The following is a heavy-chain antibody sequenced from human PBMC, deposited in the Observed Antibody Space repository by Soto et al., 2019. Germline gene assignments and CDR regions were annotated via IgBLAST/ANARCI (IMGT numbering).Heavy chain of an antibody. J-gene: IGHJ6*02. D-gene: IGHD3-9*01. CDR1: GGTFSSYA. CDR3: ARERGDILTGYQDYYYGMDV. CDR2: IIPILGIA. V-gene: IGHV1-69*04. Sequence: ASVKVSCKASGGTFSSYAISWVRQAPGQGLEWMGRIIPILGIANYAQKFQGRVTITADKSTSTAYMELSSLRSEDTAVYYCARERGDILTGYQDYYYGMDVWGQGTTVTVSS.